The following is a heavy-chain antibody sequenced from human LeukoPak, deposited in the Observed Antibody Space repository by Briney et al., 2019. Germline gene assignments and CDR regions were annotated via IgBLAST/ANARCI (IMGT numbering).Heavy chain of an antibody. CDR1: GGSISSSSYY. D-gene: IGHD3-16*01. V-gene: IGHV4-39*01. J-gene: IGHJ4*02. Sequence: SETLSLTCTVSGGSISSSSYYWGWIRQPPGKGLEWIEGFYYSGNTYYNPSLKSRVTISDDTSKKQFSLKLTSVTAADTAVYYCARSRGSSAFDYWGQGTLGAVSS. CDR2: FYYSGNT. CDR3: ARSRGSSAFDY.